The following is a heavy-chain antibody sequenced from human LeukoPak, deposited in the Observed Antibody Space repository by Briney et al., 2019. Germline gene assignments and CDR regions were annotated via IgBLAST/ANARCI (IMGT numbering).Heavy chain of an antibody. Sequence: SETLSLTCTVSGYSISSGYYWGWIRQPPGKGLEWIGSIYHSGGTYYNPSLKSRVTISVDTSKNQFSLKLSSVTAADTAVYYCARDRGSSSDYWGQGTLVTVSS. V-gene: IGHV4-38-2*02. D-gene: IGHD3-16*01. CDR3: ARDRGSSSDY. CDR2: IYHSGGT. CDR1: GYSISSGYY. J-gene: IGHJ4*02.